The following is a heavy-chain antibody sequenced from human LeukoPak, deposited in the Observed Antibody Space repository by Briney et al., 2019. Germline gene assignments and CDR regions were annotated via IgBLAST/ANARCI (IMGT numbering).Heavy chain of an antibody. D-gene: IGHD1-26*01. CDR2: ISGSGGST. Sequence: GGSLRLSCAASGFTFSNYWIHWVRQGPGKGLEWVSAISGSGGSTYYADSVKGRFTISRDNSKNTLYLQMNSLRAEDTAVYYCAKDRGSYYSYWGQGTLVTVSS. J-gene: IGHJ4*02. CDR1: GFTFSNYW. CDR3: AKDRGSYYSY. V-gene: IGHV3-23*01.